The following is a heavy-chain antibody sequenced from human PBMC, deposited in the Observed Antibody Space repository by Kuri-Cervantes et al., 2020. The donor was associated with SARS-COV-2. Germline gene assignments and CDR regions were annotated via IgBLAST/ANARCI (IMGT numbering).Heavy chain of an antibody. CDR1: GFTFSSYA. D-gene: IGHD6-13*01. CDR2: IIPIFGTA. J-gene: IGHJ6*03. Sequence: KISCAASGFTFSSYAISWVRQAPGQGLEWMGRIIPIFGTANYAQKFQGRVTITADESTSTAYMELSSLRSEDTAVYYCARDHSSRAPGTPPYYMDVWGKGTTVTVSS. V-gene: IGHV1-69*15. CDR3: ARDHSSRAPGTPPYYMDV.